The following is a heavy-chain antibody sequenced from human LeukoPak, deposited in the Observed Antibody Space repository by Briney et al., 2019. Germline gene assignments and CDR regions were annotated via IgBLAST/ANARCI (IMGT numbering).Heavy chain of an antibody. Sequence: GRSLRLSCAASGFTFSSYAMHWVRQAPGKGLEWVAVISYDGSNKYYADSVKGRFTISRDNSKNTLYLQMNSLRAEDTAVYYCARDRGKQQLRAFDYWGQGTLVTVSS. CDR1: GFTFSSYA. CDR3: ARDRGKQQLRAFDY. V-gene: IGHV3-30-3*01. CDR2: ISYDGSNK. J-gene: IGHJ4*02. D-gene: IGHD6-13*01.